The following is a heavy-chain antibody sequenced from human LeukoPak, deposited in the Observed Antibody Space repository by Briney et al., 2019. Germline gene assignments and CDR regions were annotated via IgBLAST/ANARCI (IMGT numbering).Heavy chain of an antibody. D-gene: IGHD3/OR15-3a*01. Sequence: PGGSLRLSCAASGFTFGDTWMNWVRQAPGQGPEWVANIKQDGSEKFYVASVKGRFTISRDNAKNSLYLQMNSPRAEDTALYYCATSYDMGWLIGYWGQGTLVTVSS. CDR3: ATSYDMGWLIGY. CDR1: GFTFGDTW. J-gene: IGHJ4*02. V-gene: IGHV3-7*03. CDR2: IKQDGSEK.